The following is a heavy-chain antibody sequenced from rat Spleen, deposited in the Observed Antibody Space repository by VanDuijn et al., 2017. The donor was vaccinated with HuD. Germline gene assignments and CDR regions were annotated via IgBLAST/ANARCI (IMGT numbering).Heavy chain of an antibody. V-gene: IGHV5-58*01. CDR3: ARRHYGYTDYFDY. CDR1: GFTFSGYW. Sequence: EVQLVETGGGLVQPGRSLKLSCVASGFTFSGYWMYWIRQAPGKGLEWLATISSDDSSTYYRASVKGRFTISRDNTKNTLSLQMDSLRSEDTATYYCARRHYGYTDYFDYWGQGVMVPVSS. D-gene: IGHD1-11*01. CDR2: ISSDDSST. J-gene: IGHJ2*01.